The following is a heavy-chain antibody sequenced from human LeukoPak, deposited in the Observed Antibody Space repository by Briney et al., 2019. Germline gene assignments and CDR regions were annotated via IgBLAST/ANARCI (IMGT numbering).Heavy chain of an antibody. Sequence: PGGSLRLSCAASGFTFNTYWMTWVRQAPGKGPEWVANIKQDGSAKYYVDSLRGRFSISRDNVKNSLFLQMNSLSAEDTAVYYCARCPYDSTGYYSVPSHLDYWGQGTLVTVSS. CDR2: IKQDGSAK. J-gene: IGHJ4*02. CDR3: ARCPYDSTGYYSVPSHLDY. V-gene: IGHV3-7*01. D-gene: IGHD3-22*01. CDR1: GFTFNTYW.